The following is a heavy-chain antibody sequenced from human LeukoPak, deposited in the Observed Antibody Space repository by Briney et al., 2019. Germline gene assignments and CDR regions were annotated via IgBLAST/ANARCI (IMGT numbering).Heavy chain of an antibody. J-gene: IGHJ6*03. V-gene: IGHV5-51*01. CDR2: IYPGDSDT. CDR1: GYSFTSYW. D-gene: IGHD6-13*01. Sequence: GESLKISCKGSGYSFTSYWIGWVRQMPGKGLERMGIIYPGDSDTRYSPSFQGQVTISADKSISTAYLQWSSLKASDTAMYYCARQAYSSPYNYYYYYMDVWGKGTTVTVSS. CDR3: ARQAYSSPYNYYYYYMDV.